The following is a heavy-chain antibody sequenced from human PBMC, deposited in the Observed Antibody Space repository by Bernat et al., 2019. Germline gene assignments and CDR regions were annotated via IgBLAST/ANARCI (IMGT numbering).Heavy chain of an antibody. CDR2: IKGDGSET. CDR1: GFNFRSSW. CDR3: VRDTDY. Sequence: EVQLVESGGDLVQPGGSLTLYCAASGFNFRSSWMRWIRQAPGKGLEWVANIKGDGSETYYVDAVKGRFTISRDNTKNSMYLQMNSLRAEDTALYYCVRDTDYWGQGTLVTVSS. J-gene: IGHJ4*02. V-gene: IGHV3-7*03.